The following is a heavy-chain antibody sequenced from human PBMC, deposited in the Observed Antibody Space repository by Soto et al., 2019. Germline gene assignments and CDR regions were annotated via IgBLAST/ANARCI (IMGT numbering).Heavy chain of an antibody. V-gene: IGHV3-11*05. CDR2: ISSSSSYT. CDR3: ARGVVVVPAGAYYFDY. Sequence: GGSLRLSCAASGFTFSDYYMSWIRQAPGKGLEWVSYISSSSSYTNYADSVKGRFTISRDNAKNSLYLQMNSLRAEDMAVYYCARGVVVVPAGAYYFDYWGQGTLVTVSS. CDR1: GFTFSDYY. D-gene: IGHD2-2*01. J-gene: IGHJ4*02.